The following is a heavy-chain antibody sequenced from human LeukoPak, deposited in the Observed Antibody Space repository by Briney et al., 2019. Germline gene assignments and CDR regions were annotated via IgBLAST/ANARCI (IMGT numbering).Heavy chain of an antibody. CDR3: ARDKWTH. J-gene: IGHJ4*02. V-gene: IGHV3-23*01. D-gene: IGHD2-8*01. Sequence: PGGSLRLSCAASGFTFSSYAMSWVRQAPGKGLEWVSGISGSGGSTLYADSVKGRFTISRDNAKHSLYLQMNNLRADDTAVYYCARDKWTHWGQGTLVTVSS. CDR1: GFTFSSYA. CDR2: ISGSGGST.